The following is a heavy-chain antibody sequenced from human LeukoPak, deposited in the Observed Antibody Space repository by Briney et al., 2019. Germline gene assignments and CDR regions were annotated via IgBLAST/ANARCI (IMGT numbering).Heavy chain of an antibody. V-gene: IGHV6-1*01. D-gene: IGHD6-19*01. Sequence: SQTLSLTCAISGDSVSRTNSAWNWIRQSPSRGLEWLGRTYYRTKWYSDSAISVRSRIIINPDTSKNQSSLQLNSVTPEDTAVYYCARGGWYMTVALFDQWGQGTPVTVSS. CDR2: TYYRTKWYS. J-gene: IGHJ4*02. CDR1: GDSVSRTNSA. CDR3: ARGGWYMTVALFDQ.